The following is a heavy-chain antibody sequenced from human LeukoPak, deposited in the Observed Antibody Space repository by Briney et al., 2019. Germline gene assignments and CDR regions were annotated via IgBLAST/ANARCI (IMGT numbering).Heavy chain of an antibody. Sequence: PSETLSLTCTVSGGSMTSYYWSWVRQPPGKGLEWIGHIYYSGSTNYNSSLKSRVTMSVDTSKNQFSLKVNSVTAADTAVYYCARDSYSTSGIFSWDDTFDNWGQGTMVTVAS. CDR2: IYYSGST. V-gene: IGHV4-59*01. CDR1: GGSMTSYY. D-gene: IGHD3-10*01. J-gene: IGHJ3*02. CDR3: ARDSYSTSGIFSWDDTFDN.